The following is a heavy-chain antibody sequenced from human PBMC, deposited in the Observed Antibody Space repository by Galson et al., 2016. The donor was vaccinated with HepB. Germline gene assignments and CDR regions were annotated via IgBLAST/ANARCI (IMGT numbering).Heavy chain of an antibody. CDR3: AKMAKGGYSNS. CDR2: ISGSGDDT. D-gene: IGHD3-22*01. V-gene: IGHV3-23*01. Sequence: LRLSCAASGFTFSSYAMSWVRQAPGKGLEWVSTISGSGDDTYYADSVKGRFTISSDNSKSTLFLQMNSLRVDDTAIYFCAKMAKGGYSNSWGQGALVTVSS. J-gene: IGHJ4*02. CDR1: GFTFSSYA.